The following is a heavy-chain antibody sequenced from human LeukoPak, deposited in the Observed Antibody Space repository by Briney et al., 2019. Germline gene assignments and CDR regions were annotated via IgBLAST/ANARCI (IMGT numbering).Heavy chain of an antibody. CDR1: GGSISSSSYY. CDR2: IYYSGST. CDR3: ATYGSGSYYNPPLFDY. Sequence: KTSETLSLTCTVSGGSISSSSYYWGWIRQPPGKGLEWIGSIYYSGSTYYNPSLKSRVTISVDTSKNQFSLKLSSVTAADTAVYYCATYGSGSYYNPPLFDYWGQGTLVTVSS. J-gene: IGHJ4*02. V-gene: IGHV4-39*07. D-gene: IGHD3-10*01.